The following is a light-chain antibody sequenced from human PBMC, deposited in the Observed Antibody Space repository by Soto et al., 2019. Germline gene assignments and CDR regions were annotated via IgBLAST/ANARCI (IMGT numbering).Light chain of an antibody. CDR2: AAS. V-gene: IGKV1-9*01. CDR1: QGISSY. CDR3: KQYYDWPIT. Sequence: DIQLTQSPSFLSASVGDRVTITCRASQGISSYLAWYQKKPGKAPKLLMYAASTLQSGVQSRFSGSGSGTEFTLTIRSLQSEDFAVYYCKQYYDWPITFGQGTRLEIK. J-gene: IGKJ5*01.